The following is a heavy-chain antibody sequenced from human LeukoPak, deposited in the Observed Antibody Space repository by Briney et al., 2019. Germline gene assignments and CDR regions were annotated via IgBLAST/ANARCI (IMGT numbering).Heavy chain of an antibody. J-gene: IGHJ4*02. D-gene: IGHD5-24*01. V-gene: IGHV1-2*02. CDR1: GYTFTGYY. CDR3: ARDEDGYNWNY. Sequence: GASVKVSCKASGYTFTGYYMHWLRQAPGQGLEWMGWINPNSGGTNYAQKFQGRVTMTRDTSISTAYMELSRLRSDDAAVYYCARDEDGYNWNYWGQGTLVTVSP. CDR2: INPNSGGT.